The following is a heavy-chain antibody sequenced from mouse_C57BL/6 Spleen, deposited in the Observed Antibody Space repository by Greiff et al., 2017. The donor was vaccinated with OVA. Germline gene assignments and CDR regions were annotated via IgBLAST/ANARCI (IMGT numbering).Heavy chain of an antibody. CDR1: GYAFSSSW. CDR3: ARSRANDGSFAY. CDR2: IYPGDGDT. J-gene: IGHJ3*01. V-gene: IGHV1-82*01. Sequence: VQLQESGPELVKPGASVKISCKASGYAFSSSWMNWVKQRPGKGLEWIGRIYPGDGDTNYNGKFKGKATLTADKSSSTAYMQLSSLTSEDSAVYFCARSRANDGSFAYWGQGTLVTVSA. D-gene: IGHD2-3*01.